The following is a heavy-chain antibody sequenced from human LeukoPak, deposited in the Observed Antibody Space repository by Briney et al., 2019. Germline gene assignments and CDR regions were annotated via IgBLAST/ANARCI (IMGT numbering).Heavy chain of an antibody. CDR1: GGSFSGYY. J-gene: IGHJ5*02. Sequence: SETLSLTCAVYGGSFSGYYWSWIRQPPGKGLEWIGEINHSGSTNYNPSLKSRVTISVDTSNNQFSLKLSSVTAAETAVYYCALKRGNYYYGSGSYSVWFDPWGQGTLVTVSS. CDR2: INHSGST. CDR3: ALKRGNYYYGSGSYSVWFDP. V-gene: IGHV4-34*01. D-gene: IGHD3-10*01.